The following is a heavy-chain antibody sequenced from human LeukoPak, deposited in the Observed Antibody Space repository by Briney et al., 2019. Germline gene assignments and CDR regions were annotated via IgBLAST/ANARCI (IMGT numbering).Heavy chain of an antibody. D-gene: IGHD2-2*02. J-gene: IGHJ4*02. CDR3: ARARRTNCSSTSCYTYYFDY. Sequence: SETLSLTCAVYGGSFSGYYWSWIRQPPGKGLEWIGEINHSGSTNYNPSLKSRVTISVDRSKNQFSLKLSSVTAADTAVYYCARARRTNCSSTSCYTYYFDYWGQGTLVTVSS. CDR2: INHSGST. CDR1: GGSFSGYY. V-gene: IGHV4-34*01.